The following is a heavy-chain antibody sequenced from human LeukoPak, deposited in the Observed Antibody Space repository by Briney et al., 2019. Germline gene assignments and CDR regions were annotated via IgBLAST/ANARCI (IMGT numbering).Heavy chain of an antibody. V-gene: IGHV1-69*05. D-gene: IGHD6-19*01. CDR1: GGTFISYA. CDR3: ASYSSGWSYYYYMDV. CDR2: IIPIFGTA. J-gene: IGHJ6*03. Sequence: SVKVSCKASGGTFISYAISWVRQAPGQGLEWMGGIIPIFGTANYAQKFQGRVTITTDESTSTAYMELSSLRSEDTAVYYCASYSSGWSYYYYMDVWGKGTTVTVSS.